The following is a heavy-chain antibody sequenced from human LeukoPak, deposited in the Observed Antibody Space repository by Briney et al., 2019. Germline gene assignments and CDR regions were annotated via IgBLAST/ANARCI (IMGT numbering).Heavy chain of an antibody. CDR3: AKGEGGTYFNYCFDY. J-gene: IGHJ4*02. V-gene: IGHV3-23*03. CDR1: EFTFSNYA. CDR2: IYNDGATT. Sequence: GGSLRLSCAASEFTFSNYAMIWVRQAQGKGLEWVSIIYNDGATTYYADSVKGRFTMSRDNSKNTLYLEMNSLRAEDTAVYYCAKGEGGTYFNYCFDYWGQGTLVTVSS. D-gene: IGHD1-26*01.